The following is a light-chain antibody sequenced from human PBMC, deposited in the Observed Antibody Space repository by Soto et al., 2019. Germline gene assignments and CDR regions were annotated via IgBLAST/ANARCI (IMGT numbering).Light chain of an antibody. CDR1: SSNIGAGYD. CDR2: VNS. J-gene: IGLJ2*01. CDR3: QSYDSSLSGSVV. V-gene: IGLV1-40*01. Sequence: QSVLTQPPSVSGAPGQRVTISCTGSSSNIGAGYDVHWYQQLPGTAPKLLIYVNSNRPSGVPDRFSGSKSGTSASRAITGLQAEDEADYYCQSYDSSLSGSVVFGGGTKLTVL.